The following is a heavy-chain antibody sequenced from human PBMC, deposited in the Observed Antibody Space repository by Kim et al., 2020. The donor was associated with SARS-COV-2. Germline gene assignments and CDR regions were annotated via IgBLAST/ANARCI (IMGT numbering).Heavy chain of an antibody. CDR3: ASEVAAAGGPLVRDY. CDR2: ISYDGSNK. CDR1: GFTFSSYA. V-gene: IGHV3-30-3*01. J-gene: IGHJ4*02. Sequence: GGSLRLSCAASGFTFSSYAMHWVRQAPGKGLEWVAVISYDGSNKYYADSVKGRFTISRDNSKNTLYLQMNSLRAEDTAVYYCASEVAAAGGPLVRDYWGQGTLVTVSS. D-gene: IGHD6-13*01.